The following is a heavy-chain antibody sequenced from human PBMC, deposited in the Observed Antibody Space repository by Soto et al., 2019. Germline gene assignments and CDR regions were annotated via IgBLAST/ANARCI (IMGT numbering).Heavy chain of an antibody. J-gene: IGHJ4*02. D-gene: IGHD2-2*01. Sequence: GGSLRLSCAASGLTFSKAWMSWVRQAPGKGLEWVGRIKSKTDGETTDYAAPVKGRFIISRDDSKNTLYLQVNSLKTEDTAVYYCTTDSGIVVVPAVGYWGQGTLVTVSS. CDR1: GLTFSKAW. CDR2: IKSKTDGETT. V-gene: IGHV3-15*01. CDR3: TTDSGIVVVPAVGY.